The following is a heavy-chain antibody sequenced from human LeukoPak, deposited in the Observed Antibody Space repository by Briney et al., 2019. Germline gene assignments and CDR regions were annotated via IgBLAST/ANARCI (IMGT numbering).Heavy chain of an antibody. J-gene: IGHJ4*02. Sequence: GGSLRLSCAASGFTFSSYSMNWVRQAPGKGLEWVSSISTSSSYIYSADSVKGRFTISRDNAKNSLYLQMNSLRAEDTAIYYCARALSSSTCLYFDYWGQGTLVTVSS. D-gene: IGHD2-2*01. CDR3: ARALSSSTCLYFDY. CDR1: GFTFSSYS. V-gene: IGHV3-21*01. CDR2: ISTSSSYI.